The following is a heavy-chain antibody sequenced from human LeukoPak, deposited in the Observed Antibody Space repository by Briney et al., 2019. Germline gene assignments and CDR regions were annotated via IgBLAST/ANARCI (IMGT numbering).Heavy chain of an antibody. CDR1: GYTFTSYG. CDR3: ARGAGDGYLKRGVFDY. V-gene: IGHV1-3*01. CDR2: INAGNGNT. Sequence: ASVKVSCKASGYTFTSYGISWVRQAPGQRLEWMGWINAGNGNTKYSQKFQGRVTITRDTSASTAYMELSSLRSEDTAVYYCARGAGDGYLKRGVFDYWGQGTLVTVSS. D-gene: IGHD5-24*01. J-gene: IGHJ4*02.